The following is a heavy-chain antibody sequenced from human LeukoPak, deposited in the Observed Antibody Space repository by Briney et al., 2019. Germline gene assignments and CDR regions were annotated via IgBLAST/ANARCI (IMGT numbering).Heavy chain of an antibody. CDR3: ARNSAYSSSSGTNL. Sequence: PETLSLTCAVYGGSFGGYYWNWIRQPPGKGLEWIGEINQSGNTNYNPSLKSRVTISVDTSKSQFSLKVTSVTAADTAVYFCARNSAYSSSSGTNLWGQGTLVTVSS. J-gene: IGHJ4*02. CDR2: INQSGNT. CDR1: GGSFGGYY. D-gene: IGHD6-6*01. V-gene: IGHV4-34*01.